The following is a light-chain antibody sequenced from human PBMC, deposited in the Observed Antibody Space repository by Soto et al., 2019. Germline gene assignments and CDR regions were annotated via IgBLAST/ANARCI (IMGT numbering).Light chain of an antibody. CDR2: SAS. CDR3: QRYDSAPWT. CDR1: QGISNY. Sequence: DIQMTQSPSSLSASVGDKVTITCRASQGISNYLAWYQQKPGKVPTLLIYSASTLQSGVPSRFSGSGSGTAFTLTISSLQPEDVAPYYCQRYDSAPWTFGQGTKVEIK. V-gene: IGKV1-27*01. J-gene: IGKJ1*01.